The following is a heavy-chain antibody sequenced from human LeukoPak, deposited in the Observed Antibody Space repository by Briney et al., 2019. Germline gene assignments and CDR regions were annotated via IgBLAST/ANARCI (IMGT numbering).Heavy chain of an antibody. CDR3: ARAVTGPRFDP. Sequence: PSETLSLTCVVSNYSISSDNYWGWIRQSPGKGLEWIGSISHSGSTYYNPSLQSRVTISVDTSKNQFSLNLTSVTTTDTALYYCARAVTGPRFDPWSKGTLVTVSS. V-gene: IGHV4-38-2*01. J-gene: IGHJ5*02. CDR1: NYSISSDNY. CDR2: ISHSGST. D-gene: IGHD6-19*01.